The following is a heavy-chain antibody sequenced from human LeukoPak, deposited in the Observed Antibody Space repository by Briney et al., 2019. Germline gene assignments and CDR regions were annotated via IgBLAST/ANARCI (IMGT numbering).Heavy chain of an antibody. D-gene: IGHD5-18*01. J-gene: IGHJ4*02. Sequence: PGGSLRLSCAVSGFTFSSHAMNWVRQAPGKGLEWVCGISGSGDRTYYADSVKGRFTISRDNSKNTLYLQMNSLRAEDTAVYYRARGQNAWSMVTSLFDYWGQGTLVTVSS. CDR3: ARGQNAWSMVTSLFDY. V-gene: IGHV3-23*01. CDR1: GFTFSSHA. CDR2: ISGSGDRT.